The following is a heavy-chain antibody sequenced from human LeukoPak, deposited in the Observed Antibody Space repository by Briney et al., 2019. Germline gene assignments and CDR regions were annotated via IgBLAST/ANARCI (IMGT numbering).Heavy chain of an antibody. CDR3: ARERGNGDAFDI. Sequence: SETLSLTCTVSGGSISRSSYYWGWIRQPPGKGLEWIGSIYHSGSTYYNPSLKSRVTISVDTSKNQFSLKLSSVTAADTAVYYCARERGNGDAFDIWGQGTMVTVSS. CDR2: IYHSGST. V-gene: IGHV4-39*07. D-gene: IGHD1-1*01. CDR1: GGSISRSSYY. J-gene: IGHJ3*02.